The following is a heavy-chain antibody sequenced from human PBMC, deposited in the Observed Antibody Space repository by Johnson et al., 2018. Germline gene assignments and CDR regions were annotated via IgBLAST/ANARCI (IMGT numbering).Heavy chain of an antibody. CDR3: AKQEMSTYTGAFDF. CDR1: GFTFRGYG. D-gene: IGHD5-24*01. V-gene: IGHV3-30*18. CDR2: ISYDGGLR. Sequence: QVQLVQSGGGVVQPGRSLRLSCVASGFTFRGYGMHWVRQAPGKGLAWLAFISYDGGLRYYSDSLKGRFTISRDNSKNALYLELNSLRSEDMAIYYCAKQEMSTYTGAFDFWGQGTMVIVSS. J-gene: IGHJ3*01.